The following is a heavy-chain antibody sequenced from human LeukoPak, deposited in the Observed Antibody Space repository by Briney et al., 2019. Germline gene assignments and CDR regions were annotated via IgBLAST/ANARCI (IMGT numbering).Heavy chain of an antibody. CDR1: GFTFSDYY. V-gene: IGHV3-11*06. Sequence: GGSLRLSCAASGFTFSDYYVSWIRQAPGKGLEWVSSISSGSTYIYYADSVKGRFTISRDNAKNSLYLQMNSLRAEDTAVYYCTRDPIGTLGWFDPWGQGTLVTVSS. J-gene: IGHJ5*02. CDR3: TRDPIGTLGWFDP. CDR2: ISSGSTYI. D-gene: IGHD3-10*01.